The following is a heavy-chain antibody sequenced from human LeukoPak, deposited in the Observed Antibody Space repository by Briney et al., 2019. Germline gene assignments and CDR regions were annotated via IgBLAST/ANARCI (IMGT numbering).Heavy chain of an antibody. V-gene: IGHV1-2*02. D-gene: IGHD4-17*01. CDR2: INPNSGGT. CDR1: GYTFTGYY. CDR3: AILFYGDNGPFYY. J-gene: IGHJ4*02. Sequence: ASVKVSCKASGYTFTGYYMHWVRQAPGQGLEWMGWINPNSGGTNSAQKFQGRVTMTEDTSTDTAYMELSSLRSEDTAVYYCAILFYGDNGPFYYWGQGTLVTVSS.